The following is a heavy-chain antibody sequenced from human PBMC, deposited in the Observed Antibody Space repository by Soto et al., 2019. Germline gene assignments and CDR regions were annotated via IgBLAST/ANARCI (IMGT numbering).Heavy chain of an antibody. Sequence: SETLSLTCAVSGGSISSGGYSWSWIRQPPGKGLEWIGYIYHSGSTYYNPSLKSRVTISVDRSKNQFSLKLSSVTAADTAVYYCARVLETYYYGSGSPTGGMDVWGQGTTVTVSS. V-gene: IGHV4-30-2*01. CDR3: ARVLETYYYGSGSPTGGMDV. CDR2: IYHSGST. D-gene: IGHD3-10*01. CDR1: GGSISSGGYS. J-gene: IGHJ6*02.